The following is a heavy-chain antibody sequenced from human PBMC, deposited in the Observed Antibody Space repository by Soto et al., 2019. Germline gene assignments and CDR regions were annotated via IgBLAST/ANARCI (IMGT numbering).Heavy chain of an antibody. V-gene: IGHV3-23*01. Sequence: EVQLLESGGGLVQPGGSLRLSCAASGFTFSSYAMSWVRQAPGKGLEWVSAISGSGGSTYYADSVKGRFTISRDNSKNTLYLQMNSLRAEDTAVYYCANNLPPHIRVVVVAYDAFDIWGQGTMVTVSS. CDR1: GFTFSSYA. CDR3: ANNLPPHIRVVVVAYDAFDI. D-gene: IGHD2-15*01. J-gene: IGHJ3*02. CDR2: ISGSGGST.